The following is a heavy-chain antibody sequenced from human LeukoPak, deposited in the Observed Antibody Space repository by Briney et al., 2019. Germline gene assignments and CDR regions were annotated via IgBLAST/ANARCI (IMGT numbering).Heavy chain of an antibody. CDR2: VNGDGSST. CDR1: GFTITSYW. CDR3: ARGESVVIDY. V-gene: IGHV3-74*01. D-gene: IGHD3-22*01. Sequence: GGSLRLTCIVSGFTITSYWKHWVRRAPGKGLVWVSCVNGDGSSTSYADSVKGRFTISRDSAKNTVYLQMNSLRAEVTAVYHYARGESVVIDYWGQGTLVTVSS. J-gene: IGHJ4*02.